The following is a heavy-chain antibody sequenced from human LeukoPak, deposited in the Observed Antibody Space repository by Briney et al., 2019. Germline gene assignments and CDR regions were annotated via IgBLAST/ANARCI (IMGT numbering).Heavy chain of an antibody. D-gene: IGHD4-11*01. V-gene: IGHV1-2*02. CDR3: ARDFNYSNYPPAYYYYYMDV. J-gene: IGHJ6*03. CDR1: GYTFTGYY. CDR2: INPNSGGT. Sequence: ASVKVSCKASGYTFTGYYMHWVRQAPGQGLGWMGWINPNSGGTNYAQKFQGRVTLTRDTSISTAYMELSRLRFDDTAVYYCARDFNYSNYPPAYYYYYMDVWGKGTTVSVSS.